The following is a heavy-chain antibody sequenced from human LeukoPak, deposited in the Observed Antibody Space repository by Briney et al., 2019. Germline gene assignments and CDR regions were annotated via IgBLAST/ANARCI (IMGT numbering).Heavy chain of an antibody. Sequence: ASVKVSCKVSGYTLTELSMHWVRQAPGQGLEWMGIINPSGGSTSYAQKFQGRVTMTRDMSTSTVYMELSSLRSEDTAVYYCARGFVPTVTPGYWGQGTLVTVSS. CDR2: INPSGGST. CDR3: ARGFVPTVTPGY. CDR1: GYTLTELS. J-gene: IGHJ4*02. D-gene: IGHD4-17*01. V-gene: IGHV1-46*01.